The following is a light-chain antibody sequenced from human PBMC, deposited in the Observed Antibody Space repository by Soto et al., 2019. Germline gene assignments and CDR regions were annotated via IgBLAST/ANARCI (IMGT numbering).Light chain of an antibody. J-gene: IGKJ5*01. CDR2: RIS. CDR3: LQYDGSPIT. CDR1: QTVTRSY. Sequence: EIVLTQSPGTLSLSPGERATISCRASQTVTRSYLAWYQHKPGQAPRLLISRISRRATGIPDRFSGDGSGTDFTLTISSLQPEDYAVYYCLQYDGSPITFGQGTRLEIK. V-gene: IGKV3-20*01.